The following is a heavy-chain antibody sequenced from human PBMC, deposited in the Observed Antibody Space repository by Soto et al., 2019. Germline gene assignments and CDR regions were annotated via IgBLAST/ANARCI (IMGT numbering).Heavy chain of an antibody. Sequence: ETLSLTCAVSGGSISSSNWWSWVRQPPGKGLEWIGEIYHSGSTNYNPSLKSRVTISVDKSKNQFSLKLSSVTAADTAVYYCARGGYCTNGVCSTFDYWGQGTLVPVSS. CDR1: GGSISSSNW. CDR3: ARGGYCTNGVCSTFDY. V-gene: IGHV4-4*02. CDR2: IYHSGST. D-gene: IGHD2-8*01. J-gene: IGHJ4*02.